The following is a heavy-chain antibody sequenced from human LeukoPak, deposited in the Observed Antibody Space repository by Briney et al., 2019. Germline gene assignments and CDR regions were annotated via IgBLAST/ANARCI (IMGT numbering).Heavy chain of an antibody. CDR1: GYTFTGYY. J-gene: IGHJ4*02. D-gene: IGHD7-27*01. CDR3: ARRLTGVDY. CDR2: IDPNTGDT. V-gene: IGHV1-2*02. Sequence: ASVKVSCKASGYTFTGYYMHWVRQAPGQGLEWMGWIDPNTGDTKYTQKFQGRVSMTRDTSISTVYMELNSLRSDDTAVYYCARRLTGVDYWGQGTQVTVSS.